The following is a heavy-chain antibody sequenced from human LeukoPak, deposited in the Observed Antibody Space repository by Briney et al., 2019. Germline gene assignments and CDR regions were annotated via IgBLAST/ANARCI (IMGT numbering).Heavy chain of an antibody. CDR1: AGSISSYY. CDR3: ARVQESQIDYYFDY. Sequence: PSEPLSLTCTVSAGSISSYYWSWIRQPPGERLEWIGYIYHSGSTNYNPSLKSRVTISVDTSKNQFSLKLRSVTAADTAVYYCARVQESQIDYYFDYWGQGTLVAVSS. D-gene: IGHD3-9*01. J-gene: IGHJ4*02. CDR2: IYHSGST. V-gene: IGHV4-59*01.